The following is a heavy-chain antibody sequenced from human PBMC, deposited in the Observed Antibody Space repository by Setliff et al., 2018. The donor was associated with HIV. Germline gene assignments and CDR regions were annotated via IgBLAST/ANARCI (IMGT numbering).Heavy chain of an antibody. CDR3: VRRWYESSGYYLFDL. CDR1: GFTFSSYW. D-gene: IGHD3-22*01. CDR2: IKEDGSEK. V-gene: IGHV3-7*01. J-gene: IGHJ4*02. Sequence: PGGSLRLSCAASGFTFSSYWMSWVRQAPGKGLEWVANIKEDGSEKYYVDSVKGRFTISRDNVKNTLFLQMNSLRAEDTAVYYCVRRWYESSGYYLFDLWGQGTLVTVSS.